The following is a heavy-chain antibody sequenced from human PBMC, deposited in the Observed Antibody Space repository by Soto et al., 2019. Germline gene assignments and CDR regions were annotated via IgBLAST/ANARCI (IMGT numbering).Heavy chain of an antibody. V-gene: IGHV4-59*01. CDR2: IYYSGST. Sequence: QVQLQESGPGLVKPSETLSLTCTVSGGSISSYYWSWIRQPPGKGLEWIGYIYYSGSTNYNPSLKSRVTISVDTSKNQFSLKLSSVTAADTAVYYCARDPVSGSYGGAFVIWGQGTMVTVSS. J-gene: IGHJ3*02. CDR3: ARDPVSGSYGGAFVI. CDR1: GGSISSYY. D-gene: IGHD1-26*01.